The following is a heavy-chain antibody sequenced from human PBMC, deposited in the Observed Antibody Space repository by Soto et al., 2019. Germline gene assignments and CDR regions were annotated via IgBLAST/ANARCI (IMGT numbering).Heavy chain of an antibody. CDR1: GFSLSTSGVG. J-gene: IGHJ5*02. Sequence: QITLKESGPTLVKPTQTLTLTCTFSGFSLSTSGVGVGWIRQPQGKALEWLALISWDDEKRYSPSLKSRLTITKDTSKNQVVLTMTNTDPVDTGTYYCAHSEGWSRMARLDPWGQGTLVTVSS. D-gene: IGHD6-19*01. CDR2: ISWDDEK. CDR3: AHSEGWSRMARLDP. V-gene: IGHV2-5*02.